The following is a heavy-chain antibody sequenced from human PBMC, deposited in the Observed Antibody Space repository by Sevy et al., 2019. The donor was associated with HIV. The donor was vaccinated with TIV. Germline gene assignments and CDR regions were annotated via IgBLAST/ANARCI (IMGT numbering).Heavy chain of an antibody. V-gene: IGHV4-59*02. Sequence: SETLSLTCTVSGDSVTSYYWNWIRQPPGKGLEWIGYIYYSGYTNYNPSLKSRVTISLDTSKKQFSLKVSSVTAADTAVYYCARDRGYDNSYGMDVWGQGTTVTVSS. CDR2: IYYSGYT. J-gene: IGHJ6*02. CDR3: ARDRGYDNSYGMDV. CDR1: GDSVTSYY. D-gene: IGHD3-10*01.